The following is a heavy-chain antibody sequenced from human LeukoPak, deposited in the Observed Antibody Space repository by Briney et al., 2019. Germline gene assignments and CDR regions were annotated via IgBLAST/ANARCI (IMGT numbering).Heavy chain of an antibody. D-gene: IGHD1-26*01. CDR2: IKQDGSDK. Sequence: GGSLRLSCAASGFTFTKYWMTWVRQAPGKGLEWVGNIKQDGSDKNYMDSVKGRFTISRDNAKNSLYLQMNSLRAEDTAVYYCARVMRSGSPFDYWGQGTLVTVSS. CDR3: ARVMRSGSPFDY. J-gene: IGHJ4*02. V-gene: IGHV3-7*03. CDR1: GFTFTKYW.